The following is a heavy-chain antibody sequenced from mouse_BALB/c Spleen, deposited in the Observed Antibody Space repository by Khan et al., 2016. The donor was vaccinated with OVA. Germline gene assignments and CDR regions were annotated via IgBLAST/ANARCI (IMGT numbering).Heavy chain of an antibody. D-gene: IGHD2-14*01. CDR1: GYTFTSYW. J-gene: IGHJ2*01. V-gene: IGHV1S22*01. CDR2: IYPGSGST. CDR3: TRGEYDGDY. Sequence: LQQPGSELVRPGASVKLSCKASGYTFTSYWMHWVKQRPGQGLEWIGNIYPGSGSTNYDEKFKSKATLTVDTSSSTAYMQLSSLTSEDSAFYYCTRGEYDGDYWGQGTTLTVSS.